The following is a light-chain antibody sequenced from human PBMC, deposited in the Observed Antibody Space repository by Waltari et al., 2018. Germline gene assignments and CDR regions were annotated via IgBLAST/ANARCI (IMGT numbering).Light chain of an antibody. CDR2: TAS. CDR3: QQSYTYPLT. Sequence: DIQMTQSPSSLSASVGDRVTITCRASQTIGISLTWYQQKAGKAPSLLIYTASNLFSWVPSRFSGSGSGTDFTLTISSLQPEDFATYYCQQSYTYPLTFGGGTKVDIK. CDR1: QTIGIS. V-gene: IGKV1-39*01. J-gene: IGKJ4*01.